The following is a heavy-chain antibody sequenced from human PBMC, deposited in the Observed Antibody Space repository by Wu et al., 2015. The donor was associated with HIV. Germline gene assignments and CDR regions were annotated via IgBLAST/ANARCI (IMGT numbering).Heavy chain of an antibody. J-gene: IGHJ4*02. CDR2: ISAYNGNT. V-gene: IGHV1-18*01. CDR3: AREGNYYDSSGYFAHLDY. D-gene: IGHD3-22*01. CDR1: IHLRPVM. Sequence: LVQSGAEVRSLGLSEGLLQGFWIHLRPVMIVNWVRQAPGQGLEWMGWISAYNGNTNYAQKLQGRVTMTTDTSTSTACMELRSLRSDDTAVYYCAREGNYYDSSGYFAHLDYWGQGTLVTVSS.